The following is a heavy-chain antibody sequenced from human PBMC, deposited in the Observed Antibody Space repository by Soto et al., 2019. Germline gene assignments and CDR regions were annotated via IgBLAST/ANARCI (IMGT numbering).Heavy chain of an antibody. CDR1: GGTFSSYT. CDR2: IIPILGIA. D-gene: IGHD6-19*01. V-gene: IGHV1-69*04. CDR3: ARDLSSGWYDLRWFDP. J-gene: IGHJ5*02. Sequence: SVKVSCKASGGTFSSYTISWVLQAPGQGLEWMGRIIPILGIANYAQKFQGRVTITADKSTSTAYMELSSLRSEDTAVYYCARDLSSGWYDLRWFDPWGQGTLVTVS.